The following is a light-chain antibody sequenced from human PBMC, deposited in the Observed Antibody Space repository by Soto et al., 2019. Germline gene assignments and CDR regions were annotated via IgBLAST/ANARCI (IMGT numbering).Light chain of an antibody. J-gene: IGLJ2*01. V-gene: IGLV2-11*01. Sequence: QTALTQPRSVSGSLGQSVAISCTGTSSDVGANKYVSWYQRYPGKAPKLLIYDISKRPPGVPDRFSGSKSGNTASLTISGLQAEDESDYYCCSSAGRNTYALFGGGTKVTVL. CDR3: CSSAGRNTYAL. CDR1: SSDVGANKY. CDR2: DIS.